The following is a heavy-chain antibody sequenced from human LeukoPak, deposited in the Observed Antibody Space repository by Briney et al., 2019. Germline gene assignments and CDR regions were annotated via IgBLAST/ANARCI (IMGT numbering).Heavy chain of an antibody. Sequence: SETLSLTCTVSGGSISSGGYYWSWIRQHPGKGLEWIGYIYYSGSTYYNPSLKSRVTISVDTSKNQFSLKLSPVTAADTAVYYCARASRVGATLFDYWGQGTLVTVSS. CDR1: GGSISSGGYY. V-gene: IGHV4-31*03. CDR2: IYYSGST. CDR3: ARASRVGATLFDY. J-gene: IGHJ4*02. D-gene: IGHD1-26*01.